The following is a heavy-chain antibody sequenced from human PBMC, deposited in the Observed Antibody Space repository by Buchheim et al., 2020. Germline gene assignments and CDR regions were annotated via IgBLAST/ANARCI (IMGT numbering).Heavy chain of an antibody. J-gene: IGHJ1*01. CDR1: SGPLSGDYS. D-gene: IGHD3-22*01. V-gene: IGHV4-30-4*01. CDR3: ARGQGESSGYPLGY. CDR2: IYYTGSA. Sequence: QVQLQESGPGLVKPSQTLSLTCTLSSGPLSGDYSWRWIRQPPGKGLEWIGYIYYTGSAYYSPSLKGRVFISVDTSRNQFYLKLTSVTAADTAVYYCARGQGESSGYPLGYWGQGAL.